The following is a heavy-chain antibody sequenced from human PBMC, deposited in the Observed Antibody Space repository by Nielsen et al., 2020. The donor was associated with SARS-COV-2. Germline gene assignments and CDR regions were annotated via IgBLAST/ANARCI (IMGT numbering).Heavy chain of an antibody. V-gene: IGHV3-30-3*01. Sequence: GESLKISCAASGFTFSSYAMHWARQAPGKGLEWVAVISYDGSNKYYADSVKGRFTISRDNSKNTLYLQMNSLRAEDTAVYYCARDFSGDFDYWGQGTLVTVSS. CDR3: ARDFSGDFDY. CDR1: GFTFSSYA. D-gene: IGHD3-10*01. CDR2: ISYDGSNK. J-gene: IGHJ4*02.